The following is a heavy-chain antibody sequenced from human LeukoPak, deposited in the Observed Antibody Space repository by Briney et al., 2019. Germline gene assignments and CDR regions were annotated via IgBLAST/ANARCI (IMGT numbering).Heavy chain of an antibody. J-gene: IGHJ4*02. CDR2: INHSGST. D-gene: IGHD3-10*01. V-gene: IGHV4-34*01. Sequence: PSETLSLTCAVYGGSLSGYYWSWIRQPPGKGLEWIGEINHSGSTNYNPSLKSRVTISVDTSKNQFSLKLSSVTAADTAVYYCASDYGSGIYWGQGTLVTVSS. CDR1: GGSLSGYY. CDR3: ASDYGSGIY.